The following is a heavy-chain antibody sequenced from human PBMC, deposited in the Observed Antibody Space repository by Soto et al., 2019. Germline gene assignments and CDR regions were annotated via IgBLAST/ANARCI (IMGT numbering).Heavy chain of an antibody. D-gene: IGHD3-10*01. Sequence: QVQLVQSGAEMKKPGSSVKVSCQASGDIFDSLTINWVRQAPGQGLEWMGRIIPVLGMANYAQKFQGRVTIIADKSTSTVYMELSSLTSEDTAVYYCARERTFGENNHNYMDVWGTGITVTVSS. CDR2: IIPVLGMA. V-gene: IGHV1-69*08. CDR3: ARERTFGENNHNYMDV. J-gene: IGHJ6*03. CDR1: GDIFDSLT.